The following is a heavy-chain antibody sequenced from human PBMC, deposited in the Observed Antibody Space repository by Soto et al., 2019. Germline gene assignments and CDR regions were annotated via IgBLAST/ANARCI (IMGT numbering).Heavy chain of an antibody. CDR1: ELSSSNHA. CDR3: AKMGRDAYKPFDS. V-gene: IGHV3-23*01. CDR2: ISGSDGGA. Sequence: EVHLLESGGGLVQPGGSLRLSCAASELSSSNHAMTWVRQAPGKGLEWVSGISGSDGGAYYADSVKGRFTISRDNSRSTLYLQMNSLRVEDTAVYYCAKMGRDAYKPFDSWGQGSLVTVSS. J-gene: IGHJ4*02. D-gene: IGHD3-16*01.